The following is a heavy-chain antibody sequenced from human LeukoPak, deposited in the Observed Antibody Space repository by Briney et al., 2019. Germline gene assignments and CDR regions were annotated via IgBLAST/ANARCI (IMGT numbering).Heavy chain of an antibody. J-gene: IGHJ2*01. CDR2: IYYSGST. D-gene: IGHD5-18*01. CDR3: AGHHPDTAMARGYFDL. Sequence: PSETLSLTCSVSGGSISSNRYYWGWLRQPPGQGLEWVGTIYYSGSTYYNPSLNRRVTISVYTSKSQFSLKPRSVTAAGTGVYDCAGHHPDTAMARGYFDLWGRGTLVTVSS. V-gene: IGHV4-39*01. CDR1: GGSISSNRYY.